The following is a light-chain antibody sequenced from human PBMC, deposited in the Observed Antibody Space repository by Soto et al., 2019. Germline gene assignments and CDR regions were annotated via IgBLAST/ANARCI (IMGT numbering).Light chain of an antibody. CDR2: WAS. Sequence: DIVMTQSPDSLAVSLGERATINCKSSQSVVYSSNNKNYLAWYQQKPGQPPKLLIYWASTRESGVPDRFSGSGSGTDFTLTISSRQAEDVAVYYCQQYYSTPFTFGPGTKVDIK. CDR1: QSVVYSSNNKNY. V-gene: IGKV4-1*01. J-gene: IGKJ3*01. CDR3: QQYYSTPFT.